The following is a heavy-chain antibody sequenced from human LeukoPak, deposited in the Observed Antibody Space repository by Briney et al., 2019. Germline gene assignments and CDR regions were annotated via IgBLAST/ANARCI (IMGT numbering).Heavy chain of an antibody. D-gene: IGHD6-13*01. CDR1: GGSVSSGSYY. Sequence: PETLSLTCTVSGGSVSSGSYYWSWIRQPPGKGLEWIGYIYYSGSTNYNPSLKSRVTTSVDTSKNQFSLKLSSVTAADTAVYYCARGIAAAGGFVPFDYWGQGTLVTVSS. V-gene: IGHV4-61*01. CDR3: ARGIAAAGGFVPFDY. J-gene: IGHJ4*02. CDR2: IYYSGST.